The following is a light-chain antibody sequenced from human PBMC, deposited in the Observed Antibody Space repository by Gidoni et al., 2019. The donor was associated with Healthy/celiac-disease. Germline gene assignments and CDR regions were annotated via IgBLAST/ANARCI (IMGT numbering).Light chain of an antibody. J-gene: IGKJ1*01. CDR2: AAS. CDR3: QQSYSTPRT. Sequence: DIQRAQSPSSLSASVGDRVTITGRASQSISSYLNWYQQKPGKAPKLLIYAASSLQSGVPSRFSGSGSGTDFTLTISSLQPEDFATYYCQQSYSTPRTFGQGTKVEIK. CDR1: QSISSY. V-gene: IGKV1-39*01.